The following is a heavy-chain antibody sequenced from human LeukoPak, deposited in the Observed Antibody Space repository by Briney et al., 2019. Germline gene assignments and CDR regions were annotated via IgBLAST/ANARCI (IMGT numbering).Heavy chain of an antibody. D-gene: IGHD2-15*01. CDR1: GGSISTTSYY. CDR3: ARRVVVAAYFDY. CDR2: IYYSGST. J-gene: IGHJ4*02. Sequence: PSETLSLTCSISGGSISTTSYYWSWIRQPPGKGPEWIGYIYYSGSTNYSPSLKSRVTISVDTSKNQFSLKLSSVTAADTAVYYCARRVVVAAYFDYWGQGTLVTVSS. V-gene: IGHV4-61*01.